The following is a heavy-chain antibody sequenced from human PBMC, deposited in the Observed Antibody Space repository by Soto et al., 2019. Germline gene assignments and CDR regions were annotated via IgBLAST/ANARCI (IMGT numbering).Heavy chain of an antibody. J-gene: IGHJ6*02. CDR3: AKIVVPAAPYYCSGTPPTDIYTFS. D-gene: IGHD2-2*01. CDR1: GFTFSSYA. CDR2: ISGSGGST. V-gene: IGHV3-23*01. Sequence: GGSLRLSCAASGFTFSSYAMSWVRQAPGKGLEWVSAISGSGGSTYYADSVKGRFTISRDNSKNTLYLQMNSLRAEDTAVYYCAKIVVPAAPYYCSGTPPTDIYTFSWRQGPTITV.